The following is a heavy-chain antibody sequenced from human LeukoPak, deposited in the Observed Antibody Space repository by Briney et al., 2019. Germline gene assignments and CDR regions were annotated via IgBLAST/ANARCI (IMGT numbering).Heavy chain of an antibody. CDR1: GYTFTSYG. V-gene: IGHV1-18*01. D-gene: IGHD3-10*01. J-gene: IGHJ4*02. CDR2: ISAYNGNT. CDR3: ARDQTQIWFGEGLWYFDY. Sequence: ASVKVSCKASGYTFTSYGITWVRQAPGQGLEWMGCISAYNGNTKYAQKFQGRVTMTTDTSTSTACMELRSLRSDDTAVYYCARDQTQIWFGEGLWYFDYWGQGTLVTVSS.